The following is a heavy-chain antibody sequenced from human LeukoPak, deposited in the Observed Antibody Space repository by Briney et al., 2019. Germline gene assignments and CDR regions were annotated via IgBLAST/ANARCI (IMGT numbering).Heavy chain of an antibody. Sequence: GKSLKISCEGAGYSFTNYWIGRVRQMPGKGLDWREIIYPGDSDTRYSPSFQGQVTMSADKSISTAHLQWSSLKASDTAMYYCARLITIFGVVKGPFDIWGQGTMVTVSS. CDR2: IYPGDSDT. D-gene: IGHD3-3*01. CDR1: GYSFTNYW. J-gene: IGHJ3*02. V-gene: IGHV5-51*01. CDR3: ARLITIFGVVKGPFDI.